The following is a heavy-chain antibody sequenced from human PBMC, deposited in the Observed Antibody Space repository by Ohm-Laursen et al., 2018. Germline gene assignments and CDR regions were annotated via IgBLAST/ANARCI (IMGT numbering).Heavy chain of an antibody. Sequence: SETLSLTCAVYGGSFSGYYWNWIRQPPGKGLEWIGEINQSGSTKYNPSLKRRVTLSADSSNSQFSLRLTSVTAADTATYYCARGGGFFKLDVWGQGTTVTVSS. CDR3: ARGGGFFKLDV. J-gene: IGHJ6*02. CDR2: INQSGST. D-gene: IGHD4-23*01. V-gene: IGHV4-34*01. CDR1: GGSFSGYY.